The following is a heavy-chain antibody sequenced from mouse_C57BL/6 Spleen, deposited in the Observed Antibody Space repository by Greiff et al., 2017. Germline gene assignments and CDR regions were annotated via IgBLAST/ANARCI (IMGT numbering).Heavy chain of an antibody. V-gene: IGHV1-22*01. CDR2: INPNNGGT. J-gene: IGHJ4*01. CDR3: ARSYYAMDY. CDR1: GYTFTDYN. Sequence: VQLQQSGPELVKPGASVKMSCKASGYTFTDYNIHWVKQSHGKSLEWIGYINPNNGGTSYNQKFKGKATWTVNKSSSTAYMELRSLTSEDSAVYYCARSYYAMDYWGQGTSVTVSS.